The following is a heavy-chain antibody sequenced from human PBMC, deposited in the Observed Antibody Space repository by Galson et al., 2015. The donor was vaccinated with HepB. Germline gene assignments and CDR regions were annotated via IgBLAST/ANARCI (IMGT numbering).Heavy chain of an antibody. D-gene: IGHD3-16*01. CDR2: ILYDGTIE. CDR1: GFSFSSCT. Sequence: SLRLSCAASGFSFSSCTMHWVRQAPGKGLDWVAGILYDGTIEFYDDSVRRRFTISRDNSKNTLYLQMNSLTADDTAVYYCAKEGEVQLGSGFDIWGQGTMVTVSS. CDR3: AKEGEVQLGSGFDI. V-gene: IGHV3-30*04. J-gene: IGHJ3*02.